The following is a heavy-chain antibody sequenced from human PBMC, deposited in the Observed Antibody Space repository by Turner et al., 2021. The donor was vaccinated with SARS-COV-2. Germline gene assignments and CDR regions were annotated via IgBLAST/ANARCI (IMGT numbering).Heavy chain of an antibody. CDR3: ARDYYDFWSGKSFKHASFDY. V-gene: IGHV3-21*01. CDR2: ISSRISYI. Sequence: EVQLVESGGGLVKPGGSLRLSCAASEFTFSSYSMNWVRQAPGKGLEWVSSISSRISYIYYADSVKGRFTISRDNAKNSLYLQMNSLRAEDTAVYYCARDYYDFWSGKSFKHASFDYWGQGTLVTVSS. D-gene: IGHD3-3*01. CDR1: EFTFSSYS. J-gene: IGHJ4*02.